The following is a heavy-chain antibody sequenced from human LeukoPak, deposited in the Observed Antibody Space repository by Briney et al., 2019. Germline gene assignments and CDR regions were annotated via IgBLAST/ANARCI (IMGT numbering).Heavy chain of an antibody. CDR1: GVSIISGGYS. D-gene: IGHD3-22*01. CDR3: ARGGGYYLFDY. CDR2: IYHSGST. Sequence: SETLSLTCAVSGVSIISGGYSWSWIRQPPGKGLEWIAYIYHSGSTYYSPSLKSRVTISVDRSKNQFSLKLSSVTAADTAVYYCARGGGYYLFDYWGQGTLVTVSS. V-gene: IGHV4-30-2*01. J-gene: IGHJ4*02.